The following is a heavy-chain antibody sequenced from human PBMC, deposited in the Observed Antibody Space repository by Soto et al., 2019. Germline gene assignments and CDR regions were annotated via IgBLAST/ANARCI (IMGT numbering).Heavy chain of an antibody. CDR1: GGSITSGGSF. V-gene: IGHV4-31*03. J-gene: IGHJ5*02. CDR2: IGYSGAT. CDR3: ARWGASSKWFAP. Sequence: SETLSLTCTVSGGSITSGGSFWSWIRQHPGKGPEWIAFIGYSGATSYNPSLASRVTISADTYKSQFSLNLRSVTAADTAVYYCARWGASSKWFAPWGQGTLVTVS. D-gene: IGHD2-15*01.